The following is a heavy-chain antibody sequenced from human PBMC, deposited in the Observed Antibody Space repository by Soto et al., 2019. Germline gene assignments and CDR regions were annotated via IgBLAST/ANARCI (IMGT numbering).Heavy chain of an antibody. D-gene: IGHD3-16*01. CDR3: ATQTISYTWGV. CDR2: LHHDGTT. Sequence: QVQLQESGPGLVKPSETLSLTCAVSGGPITTTTWWAWVRLPPGKGLEWIGELHHDGTTNYNPSLESRITMSLDKSNNHFSLKLTSVTAADTASYYCATQTISYTWGVWGRGTTVTVSS. V-gene: IGHV4-4*02. CDR1: GGPITTTTW. J-gene: IGHJ6*02.